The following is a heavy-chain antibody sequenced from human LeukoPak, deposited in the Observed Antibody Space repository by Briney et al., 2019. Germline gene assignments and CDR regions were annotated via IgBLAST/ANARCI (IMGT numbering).Heavy chain of an antibody. CDR1: GYTFTVYY. Sequence: GASVKVSCKASGYTFTVYYMHWVRQAPGQGLEWMGRINPSSGGTNYAQKFQGRVTMTRDTSISTAYMELSRLRSDDTAVYYCARADYCGTARCYRFDPWGQGTPVTVSS. CDR2: INPSSGGT. CDR3: ARADYCGTARCYRFDP. D-gene: IGHD2-2*02. V-gene: IGHV1-2*06. J-gene: IGHJ5*02.